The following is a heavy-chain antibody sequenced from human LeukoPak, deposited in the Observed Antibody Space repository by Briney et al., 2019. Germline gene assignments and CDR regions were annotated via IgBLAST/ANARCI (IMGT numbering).Heavy chain of an antibody. CDR2: IIPILGIA. V-gene: IGHV1-69*04. D-gene: IGHD3-22*01. Sequence: SVKVSCKASGYTFTGYYMHWVRQAPGQGLEWMGRIIPILGIANYAQKFQGRVTITADKSTSTAYMELSSLRSEDTAVYYCARDLGGYYLGYFDYWGQGTLVTVSS. CDR1: GYTFTGYY. J-gene: IGHJ4*02. CDR3: ARDLGGYYLGYFDY.